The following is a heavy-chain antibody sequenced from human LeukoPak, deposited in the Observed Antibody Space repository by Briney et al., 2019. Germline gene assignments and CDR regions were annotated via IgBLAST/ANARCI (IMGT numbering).Heavy chain of an antibody. CDR3: AREKDSRGYYLDYFDY. V-gene: IGHV4-34*01. Sequence: SETLSLTCAVYGGSFSGYYWSWIRQPPGKGLEWIGEIKHSGSTNYNPSLKSRVTISVDTSKNQFSLKLSSVTAADTAVYYCAREKDSRGYYLDYFDYWGQGTLVTVSS. CDR2: IKHSGST. J-gene: IGHJ4*02. D-gene: IGHD3-22*01. CDR1: GGSFSGYY.